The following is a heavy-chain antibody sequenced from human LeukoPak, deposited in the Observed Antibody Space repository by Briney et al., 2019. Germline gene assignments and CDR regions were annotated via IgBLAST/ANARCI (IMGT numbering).Heavy chain of an antibody. V-gene: IGHV3-30*18. J-gene: IGHJ4*02. CDR2: ISYDGSNK. Sequence: GRSLRLSCAASGFTFSSYGMHWVRQAPVKGLEWVAVISYDGSNKYYADSVKGRFTISRDNSKNTLYLQMNSLRAEDTAVYYCAKDGEGYGSGSYYPDYWGQGTLVTVSS. CDR3: AKDGEGYGSGSYYPDY. CDR1: GFTFSSYG. D-gene: IGHD3-10*01.